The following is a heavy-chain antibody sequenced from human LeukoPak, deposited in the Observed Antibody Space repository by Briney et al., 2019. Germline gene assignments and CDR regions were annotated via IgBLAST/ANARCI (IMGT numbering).Heavy chain of an antibody. D-gene: IGHD3-10*01. CDR1: GFTFSDHY. Sequence: GGSLRLSCAASGFTFSDHYMDWVRQAPGKGLEWVGRTRNKANSYTTEYAASVKGRFTISRDDSKNSLYLQMNSLKTEDTAVYYCAREPGYGSGSYKDYWGQGTLVTVSS. CDR2: TRNKANSYTT. CDR3: AREPGYGSGSYKDY. J-gene: IGHJ4*02. V-gene: IGHV3-72*01.